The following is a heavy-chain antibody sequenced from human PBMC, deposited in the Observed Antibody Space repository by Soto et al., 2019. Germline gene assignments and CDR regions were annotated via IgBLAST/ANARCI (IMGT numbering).Heavy chain of an antibody. CDR3: ARDLRVPAPIYYYYAMDV. Sequence: SETLSLTCTVSGGSISSYYWRWIRQPPGKGLEWIGYIYYSGSTNYNPSLKSRVTISVDTSKNQFSLKLSSVTAADTAVYYCARDLRVPAPIYYYYAMDVWGEGTTLTV. CDR2: IYYSGST. V-gene: IGHV4-59*01. J-gene: IGHJ6*02. D-gene: IGHD2-2*01. CDR1: GGSISSYY.